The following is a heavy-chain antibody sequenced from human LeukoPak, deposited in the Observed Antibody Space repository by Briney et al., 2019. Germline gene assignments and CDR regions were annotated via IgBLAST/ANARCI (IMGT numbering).Heavy chain of an antibody. J-gene: IGHJ4*02. Sequence: GGSLTLSCAASGFTFSTSAMNWVRQAPGKGLEWVANIKQDGSEKYYVDSVKGRFTISRDNAKNSLYLQMNSLRAEDTAVYYCARDRPYYYDSSGYYSGDFDYWGQGTLVTVSS. CDR3: ARDRPYYYDSSGYYSGDFDY. CDR1: GFTFSTSA. D-gene: IGHD3-22*01. CDR2: IKQDGSEK. V-gene: IGHV3-7*01.